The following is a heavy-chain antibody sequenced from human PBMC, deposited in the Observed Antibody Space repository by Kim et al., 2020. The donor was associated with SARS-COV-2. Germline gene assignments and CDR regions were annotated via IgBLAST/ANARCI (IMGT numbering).Heavy chain of an antibody. Sequence: SETLSLTCAVYGGSFSGYYWSWIRQPPGKGLEWIGEINHSGSTNYNPSLKSRVTISVDTSKNQFSLKLSSVTAADTAVYYCARVSITMIVVVIIPYYYYGMDVWGQGTTVTGSS. CDR2: INHSGST. J-gene: IGHJ6*02. CDR3: ARVSITMIVVVIIPYYYYGMDV. V-gene: IGHV4-34*01. D-gene: IGHD3-22*01. CDR1: GGSFSGYY.